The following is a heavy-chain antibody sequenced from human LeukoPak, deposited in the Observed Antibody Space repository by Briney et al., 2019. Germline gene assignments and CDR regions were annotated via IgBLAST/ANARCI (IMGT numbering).Heavy chain of an antibody. Sequence: GGSLRLSWAASGFTFSNYAMNWVRQAPGKGLECVSAIPGTCVTTFYADPLKGRFTIFSDNSKNTRFLQMNSLIAEYTAVYDWARELSHDHSFDIWGQGTLVTVSS. CDR3: ARELSHDHSFDI. CDR2: IPGTCVTT. J-gene: IGHJ4*02. CDR1: GFTFSNYA. V-gene: IGHV3-23*01. D-gene: IGHD2/OR15-2a*01.